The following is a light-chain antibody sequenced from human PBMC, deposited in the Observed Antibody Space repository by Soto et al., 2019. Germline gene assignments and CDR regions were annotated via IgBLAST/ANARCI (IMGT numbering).Light chain of an antibody. CDR2: DAS. Sequence: DIQMTHSPSTLSASLGDRVTMTCRASQSISSWLAWYQQKPGKAPKLLIYDASSLESGVPSRFSGSGSGTDFTLTISSLQPDDFATYYCQQYNSYSSCTFGQGTKVDIK. J-gene: IGKJ1*01. V-gene: IGKV1-5*01. CDR1: QSISSW. CDR3: QQYNSYSSCT.